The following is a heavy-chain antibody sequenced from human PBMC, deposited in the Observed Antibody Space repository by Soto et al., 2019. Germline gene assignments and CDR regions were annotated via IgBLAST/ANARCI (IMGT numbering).Heavy chain of an antibody. CDR1: GFTFSAHY. Sequence: PGGSLRLSCAASGFTFSAHYMYWVRQAPEKGLEWVGRSRNKDNSYNTEYAASVKGRFTLSRDDSKSSLYLQMNSLKTEDTAVYYCTIKFYGTSAYSTDFCGQATMVTVS. D-gene: IGHD3-22*01. CDR2: SRNKDNSYNT. V-gene: IGHV3-72*01. J-gene: IGHJ3*01. CDR3: TIKFYGTSAYSTDF.